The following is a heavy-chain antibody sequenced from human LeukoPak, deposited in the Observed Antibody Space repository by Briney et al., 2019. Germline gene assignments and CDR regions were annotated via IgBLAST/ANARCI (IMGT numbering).Heavy chain of an antibody. Sequence: SETLSLTCTVSGGSISSYYWSWIRQPPGKGLEWIGYIYYSGSTNYNPSLKSRVTIAVDTSKNQFSLKLSSVTAADTAVYYCARSYYDSSGYYRFDYWGQGTLVTVSS. V-gene: IGHV4-59*01. CDR3: ARSYYDSSGYYRFDY. CDR1: GGSISSYY. J-gene: IGHJ4*02. CDR2: IYYSGST. D-gene: IGHD3-22*01.